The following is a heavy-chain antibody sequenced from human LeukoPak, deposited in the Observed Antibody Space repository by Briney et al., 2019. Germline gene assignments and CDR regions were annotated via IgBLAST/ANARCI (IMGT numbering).Heavy chain of an antibody. V-gene: IGHV3-30*02. J-gene: IGHJ4*02. Sequence: GGSLRLSCAASGFTFISYAMHWVRQAPGKGLEWVALIRYDGSNTYYADSVKGRFTISRDNSKNTLYLQMNSLRAEDTAVYYCAKVGTGSGYYRFDYWGQGTLVTVSS. CDR1: GFTFISYA. CDR2: IRYDGSNT. CDR3: AKVGTGSGYYRFDY. D-gene: IGHD3-22*01.